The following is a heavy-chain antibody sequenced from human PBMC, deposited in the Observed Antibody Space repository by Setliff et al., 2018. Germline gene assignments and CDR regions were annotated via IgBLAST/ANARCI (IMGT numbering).Heavy chain of an antibody. D-gene: IGHD2-2*01. Sequence: GGSLRLSCAASGFTSSRYWMSWVRQAPGKGLEWVGRIKSIDEGGTTDYPAPVKDRFTISRDDSKNTVYLQMISLKADDTAVYYCALAYCRSTTCHPLYYWGQGTLVTVSS. CDR1: GFTSSRYW. CDR3: ALAYCRSTTCHPLYY. V-gene: IGHV3-15*01. J-gene: IGHJ4*02. CDR2: IKSIDEGGTT.